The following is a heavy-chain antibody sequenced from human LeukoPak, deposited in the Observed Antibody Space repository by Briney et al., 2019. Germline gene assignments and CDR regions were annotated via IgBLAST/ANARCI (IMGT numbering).Heavy chain of an antibody. D-gene: IGHD2-2*02. J-gene: IGHJ6*02. CDR1: GYTFTGYY. Sequence: GASVKVSCKASGYTFTGYYMHWVRQAPGQGLEWMGWINPNSGGTNYAQKFQGRVTMTRDTSISTAYMELSRLRSDDTAVYYCAREYIVVVPAAIGVNYYYYGMDVWGQGTTVTVSS. V-gene: IGHV1-2*02. CDR2: INPNSGGT. CDR3: AREYIVVVPAAIGVNYYYYGMDV.